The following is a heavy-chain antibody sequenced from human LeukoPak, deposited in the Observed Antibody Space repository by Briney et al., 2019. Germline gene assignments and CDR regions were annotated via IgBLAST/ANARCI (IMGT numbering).Heavy chain of an antibody. J-gene: IGHJ4*02. D-gene: IGHD3-10*01. CDR2: IYTSGST. V-gene: IGHV4-4*07. CDR3: ARAPSAGSYSFYYFDY. CDR1: GGAISTYY. Sequence: SETLSLTCTVSGGAISTYYWSWIRQPAGKGLEWIGRIYTSGSTNCNPSLKSRVTMSVDTSKNQFSLKLSSVTAADTAGYYCARAPSAGSYSFYYFDYWGQGTLVTVSS.